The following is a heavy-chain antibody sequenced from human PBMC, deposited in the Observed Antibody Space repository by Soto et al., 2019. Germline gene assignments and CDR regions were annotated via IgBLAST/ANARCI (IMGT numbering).Heavy chain of an antibody. CDR1: GFTFSSYA. Sequence: GGSLRPSCAASGFTFSSYAMHWVRQAPGKGLEWVAVISYDGSNKYYADSVKGRFTISRDNSKNTLYLQMNSLRAEDTAVYYCARDFVGGWSSSNYYGMDVWGQGTTVTVSS. V-gene: IGHV3-30-3*01. CDR2: ISYDGSNK. J-gene: IGHJ6*02. D-gene: IGHD3-10*01. CDR3: ARDFVGGWSSSNYYGMDV.